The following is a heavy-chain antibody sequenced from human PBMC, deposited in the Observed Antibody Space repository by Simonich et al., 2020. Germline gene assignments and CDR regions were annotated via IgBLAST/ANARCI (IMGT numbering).Heavy chain of an antibody. J-gene: IGHJ4*02. CDR3: ARELSKNGEAAAGYYFDY. CDR2: ISKDRHKK. CDR1: GFTFSSSA. D-gene: IGHD6-13*01. V-gene: IGHV3-30*07. Sequence: QVQLVESGGGVVQPGRSLRLSCAASGFTFSSSALHWVRQTPGEGVDWVAVISKDRHKKYYADTVKGRVTISRDNSKNTQYLQMTSLRAEDTAVYYCARELSKNGEAAAGYYFDYWGQGTLVTVSS.